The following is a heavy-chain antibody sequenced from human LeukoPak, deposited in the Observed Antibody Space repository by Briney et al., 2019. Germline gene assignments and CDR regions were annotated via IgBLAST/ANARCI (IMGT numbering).Heavy chain of an antibody. J-gene: IGHJ4*02. CDR3: ARDLWKNYYDSSGSYYFDY. V-gene: IGHV1-18*01. Sequence: ASVKVSCKASGYTFTSYGISWVRQAPGQGLEWMGWVSPYNDNTNYAQKLQGRVTMTTDTSTSTAYMELRSLRSDDTAVYYCARDLWKNYYDSSGSYYFDYWGQGTLVTVSS. CDR2: VSPYNDNT. CDR1: GYTFTSYG. D-gene: IGHD3-22*01.